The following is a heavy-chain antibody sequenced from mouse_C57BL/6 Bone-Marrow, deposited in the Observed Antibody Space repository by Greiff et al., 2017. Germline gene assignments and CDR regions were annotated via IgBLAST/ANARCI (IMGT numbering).Heavy chain of an antibody. D-gene: IGHD2-10*01. CDR1: CYPFPSYG. CDR2: IYPRSGHT. CDR3: ALLFYYAMDY. Sequence: QVQLKQSGAELSRPWSSVTLSCTSSCYPFPSYGLSLVKQRTCHFLEWIVEIYPRSGHTYYNEKFKGKATLTADKSSSTAYMELRSLTSEDSAVYFCALLFYYAMDYWGQGTSVTVSS. J-gene: IGHJ4*01. V-gene: IGHV1-81*01.